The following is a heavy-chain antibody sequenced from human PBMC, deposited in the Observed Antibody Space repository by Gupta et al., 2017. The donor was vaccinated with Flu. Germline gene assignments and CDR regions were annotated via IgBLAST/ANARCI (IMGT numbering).Heavy chain of an antibody. V-gene: IGHV3-11*05. CDR3: ARNLYNGNYNDDIDI. CDR2: ISSSSYYK. Sequence: QVPLVEAGGGLVKPGGFLRLSCAASGFSFSDYFMTWARQAPGKGLELCSYISSSSYYKTYVGSVKDRFIISRDNANNSVFLQLTTLSAEHTAVYYCARNLYNGNYNDDIDIWGQGTVVTVSS. J-gene: IGHJ4*03. CDR1: GFSFSDYF. D-gene: IGHD1-7*01.